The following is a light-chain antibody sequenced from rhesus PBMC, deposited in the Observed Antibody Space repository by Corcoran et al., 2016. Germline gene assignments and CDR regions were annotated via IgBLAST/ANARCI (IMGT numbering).Light chain of an antibody. CDR2: GAS. CDR1: QSVSSY. J-gene: IGKJ2*01. CDR3: QKYSSSPYS. V-gene: IGKV3-53*01. Sequence: QVILTQSPATLSLSPGERATLSCRASQSVSSYLAWYQQKPGQAPRLLIYGASSRATGIPDRFSGSGSGTEFNLTISSLVPEDFAVYYCQKYSSSPYSFGQGTKVEIK.